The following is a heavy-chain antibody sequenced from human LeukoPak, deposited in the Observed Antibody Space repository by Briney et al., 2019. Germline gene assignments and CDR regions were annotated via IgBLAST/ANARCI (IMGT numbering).Heavy chain of an antibody. CDR1: GGSISSHY. Sequence: PSETLSLTCTVSGGSISSHYWNWIRQPPGKGLEWIGYIYYSGSTNYNPSLKSRVTISVDTSKNQFSLKLSSVTAADTAVYYCARGGYSRFDPWGQGTLVTVSS. V-gene: IGHV4-59*11. CDR2: IYYSGST. J-gene: IGHJ5*02. D-gene: IGHD5-18*01. CDR3: ARGGYSRFDP.